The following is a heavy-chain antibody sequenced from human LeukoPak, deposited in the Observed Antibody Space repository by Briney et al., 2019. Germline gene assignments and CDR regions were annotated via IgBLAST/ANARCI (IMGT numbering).Heavy chain of an antibody. V-gene: IGHV3-21*04. CDR1: GFTFSSYS. Sequence: GGSLRLSCAASGFTFSSYSMNWVRQAPGKGLEWVSSISTSSSYIYYADSVKGRLTISRDNAKNSLYLQMNSLRVEDTALYYCAKDSGSSSGYESWFDPWGQGTLVTVSS. D-gene: IGHD5-12*01. J-gene: IGHJ5*02. CDR2: ISTSSSYI. CDR3: AKDSGSSSGYESWFDP.